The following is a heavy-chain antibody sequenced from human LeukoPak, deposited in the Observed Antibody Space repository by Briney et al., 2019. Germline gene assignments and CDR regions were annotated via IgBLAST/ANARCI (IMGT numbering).Heavy chain of an antibody. V-gene: IGHV4-39*01. D-gene: IGHD6-13*01. Sequence: SETLSLTCTVSGGSISSSSYYWGWIRQPPGKGVEWIGRIYYSGSTYYNPSLKSRVTISEDTSKNQFSLKLSSVTAADTAVYYCARHSRLRRAAWSKTVFDYWGQGTLVTVSS. J-gene: IGHJ4*02. CDR3: ARHSRLRRAAWSKTVFDY. CDR2: IYYSGST. CDR1: GGSISSSSYY.